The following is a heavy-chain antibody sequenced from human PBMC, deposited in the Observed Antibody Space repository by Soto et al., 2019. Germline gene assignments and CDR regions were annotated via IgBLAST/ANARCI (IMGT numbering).Heavy chain of an antibody. J-gene: IGHJ4*02. V-gene: IGHV4-59*01. CDR3: ARGVGSSPPRY. D-gene: IGHD3-9*01. Sequence: LSLTCTISGGSISVYYWSWIRQSPRQGLEWIGYVYDNGRPYYSPSLKSRVTISADTSKNQISLKLTSATAADTAVYYCARGVGSSPPRYWGRGTLVTVSS. CDR1: GGSISVYY. CDR2: VYDNGRP.